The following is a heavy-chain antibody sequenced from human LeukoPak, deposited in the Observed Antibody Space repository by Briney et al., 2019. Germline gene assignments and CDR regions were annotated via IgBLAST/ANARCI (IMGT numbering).Heavy chain of an antibody. J-gene: IGHJ6*04. CDR1: GYTFANYG. CDR2: ISSSNGNT. CDR3: AFGRRHTWNDGDYYHGMDV. V-gene: IGHV1-18*04. D-gene: IGHD1-1*01. Sequence: ASVKVSCKASGYTFANYGVSWVRQAPGQGLEWMGWISSSNGNTRYAQKFQGRVTMTTDTSTSTAYMELRSLRSDDTALYYCAFGRRHTWNDGDYYHGMDVWGKGTTVTVSS.